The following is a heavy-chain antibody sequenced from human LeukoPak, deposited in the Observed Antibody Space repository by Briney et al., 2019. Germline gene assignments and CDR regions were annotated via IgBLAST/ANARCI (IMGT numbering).Heavy chain of an antibody. V-gene: IGHV4-4*07. J-gene: IGHJ4*02. CDR1: GGSISSYY. Sequence: TSETLSLTCTVSGGSISSYYWSWIRQPAGKGLEWIGRIYTSGSTNYNPSLKSRVTISVDTSKNQFSLKLSSVTAADTAVYYCARDLRDYGDYYFDYWGQGTLVTVSS. CDR3: ARDLRDYGDYYFDY. CDR2: IYTSGST. D-gene: IGHD4-17*01.